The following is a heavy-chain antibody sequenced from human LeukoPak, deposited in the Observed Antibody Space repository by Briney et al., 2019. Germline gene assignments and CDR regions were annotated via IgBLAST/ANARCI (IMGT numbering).Heavy chain of an antibody. CDR1: GFTFSSYG. CDR2: KSTDGSQK. CDR3: AKIVVAGTHYFEY. D-gene: IGHD6-19*01. Sequence: GGSLRLSCAASGFTFSSYGMHWVRQAPGKGLEWVAVKSTDGSQKFYADSVKGRFTVSRDNSKNTLYLQMSSLRAEDTAVYYCAKIVVAGTHYFEYWGQGTLVTVSP. V-gene: IGHV3-30*18. J-gene: IGHJ4*02.